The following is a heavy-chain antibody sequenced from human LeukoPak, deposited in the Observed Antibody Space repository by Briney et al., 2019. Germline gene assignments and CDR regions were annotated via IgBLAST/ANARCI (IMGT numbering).Heavy chain of an antibody. J-gene: IGHJ4*02. CDR1: GFTFSNYG. V-gene: IGHV3-23*01. D-gene: IGHD2-15*01. CDR2: ITAGGGST. CDR3: AARGYCSGRSCYSGY. Sequence: GGSLRLSCAASGFTFSNYGMNWVRQAPGKGLEWVSAITAGGGSTYYADSVKGLFTISRDNSKNTLYLQMNSLRAEDTAVYYCAARGYCSGRSCYSGYWGQGTLVTVSS.